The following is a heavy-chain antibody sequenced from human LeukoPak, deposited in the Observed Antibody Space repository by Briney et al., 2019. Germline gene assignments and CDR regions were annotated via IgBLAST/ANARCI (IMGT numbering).Heavy chain of an antibody. CDR1: GGSISSYY. J-gene: IGHJ3*02. CDR2: IYTSGST. CDR3: ARDYYDPHNDAFDI. V-gene: IGHV4-4*07. Sequence: SETLSLTCTVSGGSISSYYWSWIRQPAGKGLEWIGRIYTSGSTNYNPSLKSRVTISVDKSKNQFSLKLSSVTAADTAVYYWARDYYDPHNDAFDIWGQGTMVTVSS. D-gene: IGHD3-22*01.